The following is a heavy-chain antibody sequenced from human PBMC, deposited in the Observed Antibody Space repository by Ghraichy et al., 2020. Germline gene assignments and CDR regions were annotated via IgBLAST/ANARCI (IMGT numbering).Heavy chain of an antibody. CDR1: GGSISSYY. J-gene: IGHJ6*02. D-gene: IGHD3-3*01. CDR2: IYYSGST. CDR3: AREGVKGGYYDFWSGNYGMDV. V-gene: IGHV4-59*01. Sequence: SETLSLTCTVSGGSISSYYWSWIRQPPGKGLEWIGYIYYSGSTNYNPSLKSRVTISVDTSKNQFSLKLSSVTAADTAVYYCAREGVKGGYYDFWSGNYGMDVWGQGTTVTVSS.